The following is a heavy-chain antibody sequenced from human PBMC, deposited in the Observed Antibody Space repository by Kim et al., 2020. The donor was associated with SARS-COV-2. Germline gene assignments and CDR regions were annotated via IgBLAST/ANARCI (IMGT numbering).Heavy chain of an antibody. CDR1: GFTSRIYW. V-gene: IGHV3-74*01. CDR3: AGAVGPTRNDF. J-gene: IGHJ4*02. D-gene: IGHD3-16*01. CDR2: INTDGTFS. Sequence: GGSLRLSCAASGFTSRIYWMHWVRQAPGKGLVWVSRINTDGTFSNYADSVRGRFTISRDLATNTVYLQMNSLRAEDTAVYFCAGAVGPTRNDFWGQGNLVTVSS.